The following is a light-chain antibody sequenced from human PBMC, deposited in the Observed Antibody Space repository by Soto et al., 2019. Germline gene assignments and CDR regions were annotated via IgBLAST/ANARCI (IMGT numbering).Light chain of an antibody. Sequence: QSGPTHPASVCRSPGQSITISCTGTSSDFRGYNYVSWYQPHPGKAPKLMIYEVSNRPSGVSNRFSDFMSVNTASLTIPGLQAEDEADQYRSSYTSSSAYVFAAGTKLT. CDR1: SSDFRGYNY. CDR2: EVS. J-gene: IGLJ1*01. V-gene: IGLV2-14*01. CDR3: SSYTSSSAYV.